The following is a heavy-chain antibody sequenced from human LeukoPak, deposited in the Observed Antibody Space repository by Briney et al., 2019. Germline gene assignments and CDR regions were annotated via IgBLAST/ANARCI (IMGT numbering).Heavy chain of an antibody. V-gene: IGHV1-69*13. CDR2: IIPIFGTA. Sequence: SVKVSCKASGGTFSSYAISWVRQAPGQGLEWMGGIIPIFGTANYAQKFQGRVTITADESTGTAYMELSSLRSEDTAVYYCARLYDSSGYNAFDIWGQGTMVTVSS. CDR3: ARLYDSSGYNAFDI. CDR1: GGTFSSYA. J-gene: IGHJ3*02. D-gene: IGHD3-22*01.